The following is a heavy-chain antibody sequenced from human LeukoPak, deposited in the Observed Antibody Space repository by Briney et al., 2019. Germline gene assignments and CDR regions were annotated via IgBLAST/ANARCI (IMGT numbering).Heavy chain of an antibody. CDR2: ISSSSSYI. CDR3: AREKGLSSGLDY. Sequence: TGGSLRLSCAASGFTFSSYAMNWVRQAPGKGLEWVSSISSSSSYIYYADSVKGRFTISRDNAKNSLYLQMNSLRAKDTAVYYCAREKGLSSGLDYWGQGTLVTVSS. V-gene: IGHV3-21*01. D-gene: IGHD2/OR15-2a*01. J-gene: IGHJ4*02. CDR1: GFTFSSYA.